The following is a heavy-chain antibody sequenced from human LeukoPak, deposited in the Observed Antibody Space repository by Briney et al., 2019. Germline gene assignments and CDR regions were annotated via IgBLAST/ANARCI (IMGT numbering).Heavy chain of an antibody. Sequence: SETLSLTCTVSGGSISSSSYYWGWIRQPPGKGLEWIGSIYYSGSTYYNPSLKSRVTISVDTSKNQFSLKLSSVTAADTAVYYCAKNVVGDYYYYYYMDVWGKGTTVTVSS. CDR1: GGSISSSSYY. V-gene: IGHV4-39*01. J-gene: IGHJ6*03. CDR2: IYYSGST. D-gene: IGHD2-2*01. CDR3: AKNVVGDYYYYYYMDV.